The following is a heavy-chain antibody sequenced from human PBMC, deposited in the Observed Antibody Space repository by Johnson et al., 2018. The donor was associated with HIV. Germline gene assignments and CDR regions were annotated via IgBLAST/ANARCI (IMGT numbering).Heavy chain of an antibody. CDR1: GFTFSSYD. CDR2: IGTAGDT. CDR3: ARDRRGSSWSRALDAFDF. Sequence: VQLVESGGGLVQPGGSLRLSCAASGFTFSSYDMHWVRQATGKGLEWVSAIGTAGDTYYPGSVKGRFTISRENAKNSLYLQMNSLRAEDTAVYYCARDRRGSSWSRALDAFDFWGRGTMVTVSS. J-gene: IGHJ3*01. D-gene: IGHD6-13*01. V-gene: IGHV3-13*01.